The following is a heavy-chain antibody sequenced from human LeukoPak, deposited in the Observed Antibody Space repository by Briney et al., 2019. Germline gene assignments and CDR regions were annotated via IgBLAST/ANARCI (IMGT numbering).Heavy chain of an antibody. D-gene: IGHD2-2*02. Sequence: SETLSLTCTVSGGSISSYYWSWIRQPAVKGLEWIGRIYTSGSTNYNPSLKSRVTMSVDTSKNQFSLKLSSVTAADTAVYYCARGRRGGYCSSNSCYTSDYWGQGTLVTVSS. CDR2: IYTSGST. CDR3: ARGRRGGYCSSNSCYTSDY. J-gene: IGHJ4*02. CDR1: GGSISSYY. V-gene: IGHV4-4*07.